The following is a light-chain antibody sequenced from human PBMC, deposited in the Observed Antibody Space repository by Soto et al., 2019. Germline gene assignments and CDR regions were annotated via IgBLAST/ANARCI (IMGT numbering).Light chain of an antibody. J-gene: IGKJ1*01. V-gene: IGKV3-15*01. CDR1: QSVGTK. Sequence: IVMTQSPATLSVSPGERANLSCRASQSVGTKFAWYQQPPGQAPRLLIYGASNRATGVPARISGSVSGTECTLTIASLQSEDVAVYYCQQYASWLGTVGQGTKVEIK. CDR3: QQYASWLGT. CDR2: GAS.